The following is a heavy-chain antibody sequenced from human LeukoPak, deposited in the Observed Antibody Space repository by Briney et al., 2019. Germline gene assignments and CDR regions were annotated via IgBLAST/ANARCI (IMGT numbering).Heavy chain of an antibody. J-gene: IGHJ4*02. V-gene: IGHV4-34*01. CDR2: INPSGST. CDR3: AASSGLFYFDY. Sequence: SETLSLTCTVYGGSFSGYYCSWIRQPPGKGLEWIGEINPSGSTNYNPSLKSRVTISVDTSKNQFSLKLSSVTAADTAVYYCAASSGLFYFDYWGQGTLVTASS. CDR1: GGSFSGYY. D-gene: IGHD6-19*01.